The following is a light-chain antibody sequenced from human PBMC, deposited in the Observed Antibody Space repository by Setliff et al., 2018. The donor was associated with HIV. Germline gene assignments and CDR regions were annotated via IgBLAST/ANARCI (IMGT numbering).Light chain of an antibody. CDR2: DVS. CDR3: SSYTSSGTLV. V-gene: IGLV2-14*01. CDR1: SSDIGAYNY. J-gene: IGLJ1*01. Sequence: QSVLTQPASVSGSPGQSITISCTGTSSDIGAYNYASWYQQHPGKAPKLMIYDVSSRPSGVSNRFSGSKSGNTASLTISGLQAEDGADYYCSSYTSSGTLVFGTGTKVTVL.